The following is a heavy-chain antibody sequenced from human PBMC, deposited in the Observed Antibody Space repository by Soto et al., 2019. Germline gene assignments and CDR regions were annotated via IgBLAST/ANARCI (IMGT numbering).Heavy chain of an antibody. CDR3: ARDRSYAIDY. J-gene: IGHJ4*02. CDR2: IYYSGST. Sequence: QVQLQESGPGLVKPSQTLSLTCTVSGGSISSGGYYWSWIRQHPGKGLEWIGYIYYSGSTYYNPSLKXXVXTXXDTSKNQFSLKLSSVTAADTAVYYCARDRSYAIDYWGQGTLVTVSS. V-gene: IGHV4-31*01. D-gene: IGHD3-16*01. CDR1: GGSISSGGYY.